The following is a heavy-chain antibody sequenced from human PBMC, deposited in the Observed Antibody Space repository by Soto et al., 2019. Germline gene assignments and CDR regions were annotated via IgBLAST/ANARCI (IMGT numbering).Heavy chain of an antibody. J-gene: IGHJ4*02. V-gene: IGHV3-30*18. CDR2: ISYDGSNK. CDR1: GFTFSSYG. CDR3: AKGAGCSGGSCYSDFDY. D-gene: IGHD2-15*01. Sequence: QVQLVESGGGVVQPGRSLRLSCAASGFTFSSYGMHWVRQAPGKGLEWVAVISYDGSNKYYADSVKGRFTISRDNSKNTLYLQMNSLRAEDTAVYYCAKGAGCSGGSCYSDFDYWGQGTLVTVSS.